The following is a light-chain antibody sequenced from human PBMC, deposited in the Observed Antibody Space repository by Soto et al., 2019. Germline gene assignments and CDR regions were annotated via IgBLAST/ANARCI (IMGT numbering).Light chain of an antibody. CDR2: DNY. CDR1: SSNVGNNY. Sequence: QSVLTQPPSVSAAPGQKVTISCSGSSSNVGNNYVSWYQQLPGTAPKLLIYDNYKRPSGIPDRFSGSKSGTSATLGITGLQTGDEADYYCGTWDISLRGVFGGGTKLTVL. J-gene: IGLJ2*01. V-gene: IGLV1-51*01. CDR3: GTWDISLRGV.